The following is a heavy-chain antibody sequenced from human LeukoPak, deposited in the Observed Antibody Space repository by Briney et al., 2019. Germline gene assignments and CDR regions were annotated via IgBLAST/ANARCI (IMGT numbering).Heavy chain of an antibody. D-gene: IGHD5-18*01. CDR2: INSDGTST. CDR1: GFTFSSYW. Sequence: GGSLRLSCAASGFTFSSYWMHWVRQVPGKGLVWVSRINSDGTSTTYADSVKGRFTISRDNSKNTLYLQMNSLRAEDTAVYYCARSREGYSYGTHDAFDIWGQGTMVTVSS. V-gene: IGHV3-74*01. CDR3: ARSREGYSYGTHDAFDI. J-gene: IGHJ3*02.